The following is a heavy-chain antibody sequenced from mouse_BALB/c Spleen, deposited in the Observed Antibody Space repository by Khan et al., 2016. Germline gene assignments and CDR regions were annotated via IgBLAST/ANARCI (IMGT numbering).Heavy chain of an antibody. J-gene: IGHJ3*01. CDR3: AREGLRRGFAY. CDR1: GFTFSDYY. Sequence: EVELVESGGGLVKPGGSLKLSCAASGFTFSDYYMYWVRQIPEKRLEWVATISDGGSYTYYPDSVKGRFTISRDNAKNNLYLQMSSLKSEDTANYYCAREGLRRGFAYWGQGTLVTVSA. CDR2: ISDGGSYT. D-gene: IGHD2-4*01. V-gene: IGHV5-4*02.